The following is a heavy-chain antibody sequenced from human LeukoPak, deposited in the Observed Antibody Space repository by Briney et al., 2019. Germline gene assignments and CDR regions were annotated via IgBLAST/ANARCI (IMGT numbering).Heavy chain of an antibody. D-gene: IGHD3-10*01. Sequence: SETLSLTCTVSGVSVSSGSYYWSWIRQPRGKGLEWIGYIYYSGSTNSNPSLKSRVTISVDTSKNQFSLKLSSVTAADTAVYYCARDQGSGSSPFDYWGQGTLVTVSS. CDR1: GVSVSSGSYY. J-gene: IGHJ4*02. V-gene: IGHV4-61*01. CDR2: IYYSGST. CDR3: ARDQGSGSSPFDY.